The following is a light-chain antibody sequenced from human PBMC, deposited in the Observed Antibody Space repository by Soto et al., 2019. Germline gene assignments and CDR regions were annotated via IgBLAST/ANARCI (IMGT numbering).Light chain of an antibody. CDR1: QCISSW. Sequence: DIQMTQSPSSVSASVGDRVTITCRASQCISSWLAWFQQKPGKAPKLLIYAASSLQCGVPSRFSGSGSGTDFTLTISSLQPADFATYYCQQANRFQFTVGQWTRLEIK. CDR3: QQANRFQFT. J-gene: IGKJ5*01. CDR2: AAS. V-gene: IGKV1-12*01.